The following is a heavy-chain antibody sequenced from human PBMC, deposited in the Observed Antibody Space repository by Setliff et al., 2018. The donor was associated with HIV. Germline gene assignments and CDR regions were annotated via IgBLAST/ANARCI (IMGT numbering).Heavy chain of an antibody. CDR1: GGSISSGGYY. CDR3: ARVRVPAARGAFDI. Sequence: SETLSLTCTVSGGSISSGGYYWSWIRQHPGKGLEWIGYIYYSGSAYYNPSLKSRVTISVDTSKNQFSLKLSSVTAADTAVYYCARVRVPAARGAFDIWGQGTMVTVSS. V-gene: IGHV4-31*03. D-gene: IGHD2-2*01. J-gene: IGHJ3*02. CDR2: IYYSGSA.